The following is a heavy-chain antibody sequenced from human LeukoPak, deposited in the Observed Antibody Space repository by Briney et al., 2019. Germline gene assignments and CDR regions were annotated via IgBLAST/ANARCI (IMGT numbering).Heavy chain of an antibody. CDR3: ARSVVSTYWYFDL. CDR2: VYTDGTTT. D-gene: IGHD4-23*01. J-gene: IGHJ2*01. Sequence: GGSLRLSCAASGFIFSSYWIHCVRQVPGKGLVWVSRVYTDGTTTDFADSVKGRFTVSRDNAKNTLYLQMDSLRAEDTAMYYCARSVVSTYWYFDLWGRGTLVTVSS. CDR1: GFIFSSYW. V-gene: IGHV3-74*01.